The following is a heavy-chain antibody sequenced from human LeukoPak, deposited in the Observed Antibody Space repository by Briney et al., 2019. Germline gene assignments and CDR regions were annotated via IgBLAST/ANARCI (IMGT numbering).Heavy chain of an antibody. J-gene: IGHJ5*02. V-gene: IGHV4-4*07. CDR1: GGSISSYF. CDR3: ARMGLGIVATNWFDP. Sequence: PSETLSLTCTVSGGSISSYFWSWIRQPAGKGLEWIGRIYSSGSTNYSPSLKSRVTMSVDTSKNQFSLKLSSVTAADTAVYYCARMGLGIVATNWFDPWGQGTLVTVSS. CDR2: IYSSGST. D-gene: IGHD5-12*01.